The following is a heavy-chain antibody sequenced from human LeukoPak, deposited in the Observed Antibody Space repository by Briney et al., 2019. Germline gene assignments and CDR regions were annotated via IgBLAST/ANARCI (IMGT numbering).Heavy chain of an antibody. CDR3: ARLRATWAYYYYGMDV. CDR1: GGSFSGYY. D-gene: IGHD7-27*01. V-gene: IGHV4-34*01. J-gene: IGHJ6*02. Sequence: SETLSLTCAVYGGSFSGYYWSWIRQPPGKGLEWIGEINHSGSTNYNPSLKSRVTISVDTSKNQFSLKLSSVTAADTAVYYCARLRATWAYYYYGMDVWGQGTTVTVSS. CDR2: INHSGST.